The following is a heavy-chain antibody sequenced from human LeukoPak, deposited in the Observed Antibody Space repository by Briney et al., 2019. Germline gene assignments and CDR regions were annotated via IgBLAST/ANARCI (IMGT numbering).Heavy chain of an antibody. CDR1: GFNFNIYS. V-gene: IGHV3-48*01. CDR2: ISSTSSTI. CDR3: ARRSGGDRSFDY. Sequence: GGSLRLSCSASGFNFNIYSMNWVRQAPGKGLRWVSKISSTSSTIYYADSVKGRFTVSRDNAKNLLFLQMNSLRADDTAVYYCARRSGGDRSFDYWGQGTLVAVSS. J-gene: IGHJ4*02. D-gene: IGHD1-26*01.